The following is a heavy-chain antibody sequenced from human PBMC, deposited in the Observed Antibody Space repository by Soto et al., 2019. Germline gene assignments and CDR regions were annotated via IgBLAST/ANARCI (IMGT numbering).Heavy chain of an antibody. CDR2: ISAYNDKI. CDR3: ARDRHIRSRGDGYCYGMDV. V-gene: IGHV1-18*04. D-gene: IGHD2-21*01. Sequence: QVQLVQSGAEVKKPGASVKVSCKASGYTFTSYGISWVRQAPGQGLEWMGWISAYNDKINYAEKLQGRVPMTTDTSTSTAYMELRRLRSDDTAVYYCARDRHIRSRGDGYCYGMDVWGQGTTVTVSS. J-gene: IGHJ6*02. CDR1: GYTFTSYG.